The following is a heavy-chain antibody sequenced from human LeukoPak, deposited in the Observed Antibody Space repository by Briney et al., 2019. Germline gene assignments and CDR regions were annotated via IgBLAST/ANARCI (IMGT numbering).Heavy chain of an antibody. J-gene: IGHJ4*02. V-gene: IGHV4-59*01. CDR1: GGSINSYY. CDR3: TRGNAN. Sequence: SETLSLTCTVSGGSINSYYWSWIRQPPGKGLEWIGYISYSGSANYNPSLKSRVTISLDTSKTKFFLKLSSVTAADTALYYCTRGNANWGQGTLVTVSS. CDR2: ISYSGSA.